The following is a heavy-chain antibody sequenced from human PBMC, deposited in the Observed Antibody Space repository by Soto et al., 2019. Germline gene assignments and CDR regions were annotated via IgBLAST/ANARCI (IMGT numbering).Heavy chain of an antibody. Sequence: GGSLRLSCAASGFTFSNYGMHWVRQAPGKGLEWVAVILYDGGNKYYADSVKGRFTISRDNSKNTLYLQMNSLRAEDTAVYYCAKDQPVYSSSSPFDYWGQGTLVTVS. CDR2: ILYDGGNK. CDR1: GFTFSNYG. D-gene: IGHD6-6*01. V-gene: IGHV3-30*18. CDR3: AKDQPVYSSSSPFDY. J-gene: IGHJ4*02.